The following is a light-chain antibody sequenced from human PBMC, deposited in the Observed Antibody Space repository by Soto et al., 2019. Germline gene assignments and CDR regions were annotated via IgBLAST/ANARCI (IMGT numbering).Light chain of an antibody. J-gene: IGLJ1*01. CDR3: SSYTSSSTGV. V-gene: IGLV2-14*01. CDR1: SSDVGGYNY. CDR2: DVS. Sequence: QSALTQPASVSGSPGQSITISCTGTSSDVGGYNYVSWYQQHPGKAPKLMIYDVSNRPSGVSNRFSGSKSGNTASLTISGFQAEDEADYYCSSYTSSSTGVFGTGTKVTV.